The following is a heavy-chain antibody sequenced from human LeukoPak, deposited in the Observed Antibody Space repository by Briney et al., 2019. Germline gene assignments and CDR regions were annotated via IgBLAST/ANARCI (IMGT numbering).Heavy chain of an antibody. CDR1: GFTFSSCS. Sequence: PGGSLRLSCGASGFTFSSCSMNWVRQAPGKGLEWVSSIISSSTYIYYADSVNGRFTIYRDNAKISLYLQMNSLRVEDTAVYYCARGYCSSTTCPTDYWGQGTLVTVSS. CDR3: ARGYCSSTTCPTDY. J-gene: IGHJ4*02. V-gene: IGHV3-21*01. D-gene: IGHD2-2*01. CDR2: IISSSTYI.